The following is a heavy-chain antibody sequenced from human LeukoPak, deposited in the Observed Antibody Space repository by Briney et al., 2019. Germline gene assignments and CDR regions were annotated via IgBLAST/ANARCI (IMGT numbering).Heavy chain of an antibody. D-gene: IGHD1-7*01. Sequence: PSQTLSLTCTASGGSISSGSYYWSWIRQPAGKGLEWIGRIYTSGSTNYNPSLKSRVTISVDTSKNQFSLKLSSVTAADTAVYYCARDPLTGTFDPWGQGTLVTVSS. J-gene: IGHJ5*02. CDR3: ARDPLTGTFDP. CDR2: IYTSGST. V-gene: IGHV4-61*02. CDR1: GGSISSGSYY.